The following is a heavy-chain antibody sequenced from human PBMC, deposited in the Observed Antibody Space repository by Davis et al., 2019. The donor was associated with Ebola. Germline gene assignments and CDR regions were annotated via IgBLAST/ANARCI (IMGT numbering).Heavy chain of an antibody. CDR2: TRNKANSYTT. D-gene: IGHD3-10*01. CDR3: ARDFMVQGVN. V-gene: IGHV3-72*01. Sequence: GGSLRLSCAASGFTFSDHYMDWVRQAPGKGLEWVGRTRNKANSYTTEYAASVKGRFTISRDDSKNSLYLQMNSLRAEDTAVYYCARDFMVQGVNWGQGTLVTVSS. CDR1: GFTFSDHY. J-gene: IGHJ4*02.